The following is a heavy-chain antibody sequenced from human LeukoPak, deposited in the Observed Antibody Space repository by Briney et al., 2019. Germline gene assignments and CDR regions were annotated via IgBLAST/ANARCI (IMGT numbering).Heavy chain of an antibody. D-gene: IGHD3-9*01. CDR2: IYSGGST. V-gene: IGHV3-53*01. CDR1: GFTVSSNY. Sequence: GGSLRLSCAASGFTVSSNYMSWVRQAPGKGLEWVSVIYSGGSTYYADSVKGRFTISRDNSKNTLYLQMNSLRAEDTAVYYCAREERPHYDILTGYFDYYYMDVWGKGTTVTISS. CDR3: AREERPHYDILTGYFDYYYMDV. J-gene: IGHJ6*03.